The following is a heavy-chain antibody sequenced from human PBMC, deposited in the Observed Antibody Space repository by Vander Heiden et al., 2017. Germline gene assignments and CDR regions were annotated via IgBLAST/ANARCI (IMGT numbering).Heavy chain of an antibody. CDR3: ARPLVATGFAGDY. V-gene: IGHV3-30*01. J-gene: IGHJ4*02. D-gene: IGHD5-12*01. CDR1: GFTFSSYA. Sequence: QVQLVESGGGVVQPGRSLRLSCAASGFTFSSYAMHWVRQAPGKGLECVAVISYDGSNKYYADSVKGRFTISRDNSKNTLYLQMNSLRAEDTAVYYCARPLVATGFAGDYWGQGTLVTVSS. CDR2: ISYDGSNK.